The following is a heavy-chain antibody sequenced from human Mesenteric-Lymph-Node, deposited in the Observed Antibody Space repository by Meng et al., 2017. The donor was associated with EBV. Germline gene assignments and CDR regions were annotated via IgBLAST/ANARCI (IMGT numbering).Heavy chain of an antibody. D-gene: IGHD3-10*01. J-gene: IGHJ4*02. CDR2: SDRVGST. V-gene: IGHV4-34*01. CDR1: VGALCVYF. Sequence: VQVRQSVSGLCQLSETLALSCAFSVGALCVYFWCWIRQPPGKGLEWIGESDRVGSTNYNQSLKSRLTMSVDTSKTHFSLKLTSVSAADTAVYYCVRCGAVTLVQGGPDHWGQGTLVTVSS. CDR3: VRCGAVTLVQGGPDH.